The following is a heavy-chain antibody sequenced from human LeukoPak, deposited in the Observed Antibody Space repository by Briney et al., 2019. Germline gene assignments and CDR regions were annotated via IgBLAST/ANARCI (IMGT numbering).Heavy chain of an antibody. V-gene: IGHV4-31*02. CDR1: GGSISSGDYY. J-gene: IGHJ4*02. CDR3: ARAPRHTNSWYYFDY. D-gene: IGHD2-2*01. CDR2: IYYSGDT. Sequence: SETLSLTCTVSGGSISSGDYYWSWIRQHPGKGLEWIGYIYYSGDTYYNPSLKSRVTISMDTSGNQFSLKLSSVTAADTAVYHCARAPRHTNSWYYFDYWGQGTLVSVSS.